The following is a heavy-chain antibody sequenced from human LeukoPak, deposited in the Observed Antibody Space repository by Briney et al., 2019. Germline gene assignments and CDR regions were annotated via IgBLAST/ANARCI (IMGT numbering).Heavy chain of an antibody. D-gene: IGHD3-22*01. V-gene: IGHV3-48*04. CDR1: GFTFDDYA. J-gene: IGHJ3*02. CDR3: ASFYDSSGYSTPGDAFDI. CDR2: ISSSSSTI. Sequence: GGSLRLSCAASGFTFDDYAMNWVRQAPGKGLEWVSYISSSSSTIYYADSVKGRFTISRDNAKNSLYLQMNSLRAEDTAVYYCASFYDSSGYSTPGDAFDIWGQGTMVTVSS.